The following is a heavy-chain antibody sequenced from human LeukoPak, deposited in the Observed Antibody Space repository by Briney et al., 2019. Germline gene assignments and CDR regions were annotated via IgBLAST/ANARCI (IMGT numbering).Heavy chain of an antibody. V-gene: IGHV4-4*07. D-gene: IGHD6-13*01. J-gene: IGHJ4*02. Sequence: SETLSLTCTVSGGSITNYYWTWIRQPAGKGLEWIGRIYSSGTTTYNPSLKSRVDMSVDTSKNQFSLKLSSVTAADTAVYYCARHSSSWSTFHYWGQGTLVTVSS. CDR3: ARHSSSWSTFHY. CDR1: GGSITNYY. CDR2: IYSSGTT.